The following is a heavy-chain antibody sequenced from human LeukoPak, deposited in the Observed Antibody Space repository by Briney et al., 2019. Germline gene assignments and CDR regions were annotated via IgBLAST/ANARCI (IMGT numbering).Heavy chain of an antibody. V-gene: IGHV4-38-2*02. CDR3: SRGSIGYYYMDV. J-gene: IGHJ6*03. Sequence: PSETLSLTCTVSGYSISRGYDWSWIRPPPGKGLEWIGNIYYSGSTNYNPSLKRRVTISGDPSKNNVSLKLRSVTPADAPVFSFSRGSIGYYYMDVWGKGTTVTISS. D-gene: IGHD3-22*01. CDR1: GYSISRGYD. CDR2: IYYSGST.